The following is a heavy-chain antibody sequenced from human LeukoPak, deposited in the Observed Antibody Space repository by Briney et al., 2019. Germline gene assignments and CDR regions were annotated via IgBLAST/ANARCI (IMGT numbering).Heavy chain of an antibody. CDR2: INTNTGNP. Sequence: ASVKVSCKASGYTFTSYAMNWVRQAPGQGLEWMGWINTNTGNPTYAQGFTGRFVFSLDTSVNTAYLQISSLKAEDTAVYYCARDSRVYYGSGSNDYWGQGTLVTASS. D-gene: IGHD3-10*01. V-gene: IGHV7-4-1*02. CDR3: ARDSRVYYGSGSNDY. J-gene: IGHJ4*02. CDR1: GYTFTSYA.